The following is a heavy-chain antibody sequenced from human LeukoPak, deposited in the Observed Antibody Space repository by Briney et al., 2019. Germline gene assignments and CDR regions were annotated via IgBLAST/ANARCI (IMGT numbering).Heavy chain of an antibody. CDR3: ARDYWWNYDY. Sequence: GGSLRLSCAASGFTFSDYAMHWVRQAPGKGLEWVAVISKDGSDKYYPGSVRGRFTISRDNSKNTIYPQMDSLRAEDTAIYYCARDYWWNYDYWGQGTLVTVSS. V-gene: IGHV3-30-3*01. J-gene: IGHJ4*02. CDR1: GFTFSDYA. D-gene: IGHD1-7*01. CDR2: ISKDGSDK.